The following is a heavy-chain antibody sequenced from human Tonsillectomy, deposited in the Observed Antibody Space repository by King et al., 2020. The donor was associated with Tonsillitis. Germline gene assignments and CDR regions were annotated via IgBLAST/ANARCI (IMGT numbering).Heavy chain of an antibody. CDR1: VGSIINYY. CDR2: IYYSGNT. Sequence: VQLQESGPGLVKPSETLSLTCTVSVGSIINYYWSWIRQPPGKGLEWIGYIYYSGNTNYNPSLKSRVTMSIDTSKNQFSLRLSSVTAADTAVYFCARSHGYSFDFGYNYYNMDVWGKGTTVTVSS. D-gene: IGHD5-18*01. CDR3: ARSHGYSFDFGYNYYNMDV. J-gene: IGHJ6*03. V-gene: IGHV4-59*08.